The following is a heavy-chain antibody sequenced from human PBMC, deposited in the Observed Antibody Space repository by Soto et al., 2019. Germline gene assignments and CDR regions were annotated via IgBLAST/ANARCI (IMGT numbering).Heavy chain of an antibody. CDR2: ISGHNGDT. CDR3: GRSHRGSYSMPVDY. V-gene: IGHV1-18*04. Sequence: ASVKVSCKASGYIFTSYIMSWVRQAPGQGLEWMGWISGHNGDTKYAQKVRGRVTMTTDTSTSTAYMELRRLRSDDTAVYYCGRSHRGSYSMPVDYWGPGTLVTVSS. J-gene: IGHJ4*02. D-gene: IGHD1-26*01. CDR1: GYIFTSYI.